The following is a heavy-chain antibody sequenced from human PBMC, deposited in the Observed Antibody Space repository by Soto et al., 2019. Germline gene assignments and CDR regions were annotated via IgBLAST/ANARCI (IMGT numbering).Heavy chain of an antibody. CDR1: GGTFSSYA. V-gene: IGHV1-69*01. Sequence: QVQLVQSGAEVKKPGSSVKVSCKASGGTFSSYAITWVRQAPGQGLEWMGGIIPSFGTANYAQKFQGRVTITADESLTTAYMELSSLRSEDTAVYYCARDFPSSSSDPWGQGTLVTVSS. CDR2: IIPSFGTA. J-gene: IGHJ5*02. CDR3: ARDFPSSSSDP.